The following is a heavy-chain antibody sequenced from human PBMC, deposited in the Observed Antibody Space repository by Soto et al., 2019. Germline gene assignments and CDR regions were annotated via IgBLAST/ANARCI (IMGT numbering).Heavy chain of an antibody. CDR2: ISGGGVAT. Sequence: EVQVLESGGGLGQPGRSLRLSCAASGFTFSSYAMSWVRQAPGKGLEWVSAISGGGVATNYADSVKGRFTISRDNSKNTLYLQMNSLRAEDTAVYYCAKGRESSGSYRPFDYWGQGTLVTVSS. CDR3: AKGRESSGSYRPFDY. J-gene: IGHJ4*02. CDR1: GFTFSSYA. D-gene: IGHD3-22*01. V-gene: IGHV3-23*01.